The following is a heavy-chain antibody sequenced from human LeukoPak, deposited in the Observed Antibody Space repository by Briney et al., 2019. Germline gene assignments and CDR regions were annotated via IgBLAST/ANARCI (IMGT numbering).Heavy chain of an antibody. J-gene: IGHJ4*02. Sequence: ASVKVSCKASGYSFTSYGINWVRQAPGQGLEWMGWISAYNGNTNYAQKLQGRVTLTTDTSTSTAYMELRSLRSDDTAVYYCARDRTYDILNGYYGVQSEMYYFDYWGQGTLVTVSS. CDR2: ISAYNGNT. CDR3: ARDRTYDILNGYYGVQSEMYYFDY. CDR1: GYSFTSYG. V-gene: IGHV1-18*01. D-gene: IGHD3-9*01.